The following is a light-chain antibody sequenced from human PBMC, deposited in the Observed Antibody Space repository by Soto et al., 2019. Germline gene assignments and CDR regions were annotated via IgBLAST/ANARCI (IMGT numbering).Light chain of an antibody. V-gene: IGKV1-5*03. CDR1: QSISSW. Sequence: DIQLTQSPSTLSASVGDRVTITCRARQSISSWLAWYQQKPGKAPTLLIYKSSSLESGVPLRLNDSGFRSEFAITISSLQPDDFATYYCKKYNSYSGTFGQGTKVDIK. CDR3: KKYNSYSGT. J-gene: IGKJ1*01. CDR2: KSS.